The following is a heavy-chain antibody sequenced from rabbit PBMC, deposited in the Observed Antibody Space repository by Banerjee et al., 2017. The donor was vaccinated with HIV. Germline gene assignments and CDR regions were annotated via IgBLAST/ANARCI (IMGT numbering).Heavy chain of an antibody. Sequence: QEQLEESGGGLVKPEGSLTLTCKASGFSFSNKYVMCWVRQAPGKGLELIACIYTNGGSTWYASWVNGRFTISRSTSLNTVDLKMTSLTAADTATYFCARGDAGSSWGLDLRGPGTLVTVS. V-gene: IGHV1S43*01. J-gene: IGHJ4*01. D-gene: IGHD4-2*01. CDR1: GFSFSNKYV. CDR3: ARGDAGSSWGLDL. CDR2: IYTNGGST.